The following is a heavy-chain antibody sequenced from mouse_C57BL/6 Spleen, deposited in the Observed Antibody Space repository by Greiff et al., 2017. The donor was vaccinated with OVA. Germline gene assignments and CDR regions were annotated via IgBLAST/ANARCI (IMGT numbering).Heavy chain of an antibody. D-gene: IGHD2-5*01. CDR1: GYTFTSYW. CDR2: IYPGNSDT. Sequence: EVQLQQSGTVLARPGASVKMSCKTSGYTFTSYWMHWAKQRPGQGLEWIGAIYPGNSDTSYNQKFKGKAKLTAVTSASTAYMELSSLTNEDSAVYYCAYYSNYGGFAYWGQGTLVTVSA. J-gene: IGHJ3*01. V-gene: IGHV1-5*01. CDR3: AYYSNYGGFAY.